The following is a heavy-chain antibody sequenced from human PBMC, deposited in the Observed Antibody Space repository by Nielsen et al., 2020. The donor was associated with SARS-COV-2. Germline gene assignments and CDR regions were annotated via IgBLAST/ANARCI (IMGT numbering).Heavy chain of an antibody. CDR1: GGSISSGGYY. V-gene: IGHV4-31*03. D-gene: IGHD3-10*01. CDR2: IYYSGST. Sequence: LRLSCTVSGGSISSGGYYWSWIRQHPGKGLEWIGYIYYSGSTYYNPSLKSRVTISVDTSKNQFSLKLSSVTAADTAVYYCARVGGSGIYYYYYGMDVWGQGTTVTVSS. CDR3: ARVGGSGIYYYYYGMDV. J-gene: IGHJ6*02.